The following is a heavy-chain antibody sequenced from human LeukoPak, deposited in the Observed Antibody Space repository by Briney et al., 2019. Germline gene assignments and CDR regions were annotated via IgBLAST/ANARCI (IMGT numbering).Heavy chain of an antibody. V-gene: IGHV4-59*01. CDR3: VRSSSFDYYDY. J-gene: IGHJ4*02. Sequence: SETLSLTCRVSGGSISTFYWSWIRQPPGKGREWFGYIYHSGTTNSNPSMKSRVTITVDTSKNQFFLTLTSVTDADTAVYYCVRSSSFDYYDYWGQGTLVTVSS. D-gene: IGHD3-3*01. CDR1: GGSISTFY. CDR2: IYHSGTT.